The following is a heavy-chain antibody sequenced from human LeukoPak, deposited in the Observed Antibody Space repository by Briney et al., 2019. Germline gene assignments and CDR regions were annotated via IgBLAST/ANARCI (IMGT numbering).Heavy chain of an antibody. J-gene: IGHJ4*02. D-gene: IGHD5-18*01. CDR3: ARDRGGYTYSHDY. V-gene: IGHV4-4*02. Sequence: SETLSLTCAVSGGSISSSNWWSWVRQPPGKGLEWIGEIYHSGSTNYNPSLKSRVTISMDKSKNQLSLKLNFVTAADTAVYYCARDRGGYTYSHDYWGQGTLVTVSS. CDR2: IYHSGST. CDR1: GGSISSSNW.